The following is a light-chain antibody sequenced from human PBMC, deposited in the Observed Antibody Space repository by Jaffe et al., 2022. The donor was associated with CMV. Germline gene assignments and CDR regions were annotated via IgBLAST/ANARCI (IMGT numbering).Light chain of an antibody. CDR3: QQYNNWPPTWT. Sequence: EIVMTQSPATLSVSPGERATLSCRASQSVSSNLAWYQQKPGQAPRLLIYGAFTRATGIPARFSGSGSGTDFSLTISGLQSEDLAVYYCQQYNNWPPTWTFGQGTKVEIK. CDR2: GAF. J-gene: IGKJ1*01. CDR1: QSVSSN. V-gene: IGKV3D-15*01.